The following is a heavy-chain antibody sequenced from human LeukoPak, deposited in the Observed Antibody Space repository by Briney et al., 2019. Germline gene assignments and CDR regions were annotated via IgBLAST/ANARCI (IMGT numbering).Heavy chain of an antibody. D-gene: IGHD2-15*01. CDR3: TRVSLVAASVFFDY. CDR2: IRSKAYGGTT. V-gene: IGHV3-49*04. J-gene: IGHJ4*02. CDR1: GFTFTNYG. Sequence: SGGSLRLSCVASGFTFTNYGMMWVRQAPGKGLEWVSFIRSKAYGGTTEYAASVKGRFTISRDDSKSIAYLQMNSLKTEDTAVYYCTRVSLVAASVFFDYWGQGTLVTVSS.